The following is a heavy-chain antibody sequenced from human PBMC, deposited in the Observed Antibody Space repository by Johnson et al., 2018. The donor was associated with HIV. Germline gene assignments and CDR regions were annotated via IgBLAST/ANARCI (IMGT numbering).Heavy chain of an antibody. V-gene: IGHV3-20*04. CDR2: INWNGGST. CDR1: GFTFDDYG. D-gene: IGHD6-13*01. J-gene: IGHJ3*02. Sequence: VQLVESGGGVVRPGGSLRLSCAASGFTFDDYGMSWVRQAPGKGLEWVSGINWNGGSTGYADSVKGRFTISRDNAKNSLYLQMNSLRAEDTALYYCAAIGGIGSSWSAAFDIWGQGTMVTVSS. CDR3: AAIGGIGSSWSAAFDI.